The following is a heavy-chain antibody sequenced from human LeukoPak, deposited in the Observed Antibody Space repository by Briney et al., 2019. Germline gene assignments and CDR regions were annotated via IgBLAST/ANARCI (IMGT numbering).Heavy chain of an antibody. CDR1: GYRFTSYW. D-gene: IGHD3-10*01. V-gene: IGHV5-51*01. Sequence: GESLKISCKGSGYRFTSYWIGWVRQMPGKGLEWMGIIYPGDSDTRYSPSFRGQVTISADKSISTAYLQWSSLKASDTAMYYCARQAYGSGSPYYFDYWGQGTLVTVSS. CDR3: ARQAYGSGSPYYFDY. J-gene: IGHJ4*02. CDR2: IYPGDSDT.